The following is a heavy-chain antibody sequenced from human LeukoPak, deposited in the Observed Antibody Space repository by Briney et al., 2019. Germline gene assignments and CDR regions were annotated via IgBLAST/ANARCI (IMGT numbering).Heavy chain of an antibody. CDR2: IRYDGSNK. CDR1: GFTFSSYG. CDR3: AKLVSDSYGYPYYYYYMDV. Sequence: PGGSLRLSCAASGFTFSSYGMHWVRQAPGKGLEWVAFIRYDGSNKYYADSVKGRFTISRDNSKNTLYLQMNSLRAEDTAVYYCAKLVSDSYGYPYYYYYMDVWGKGTTVTISS. D-gene: IGHD5-18*01. V-gene: IGHV3-30*02. J-gene: IGHJ6*03.